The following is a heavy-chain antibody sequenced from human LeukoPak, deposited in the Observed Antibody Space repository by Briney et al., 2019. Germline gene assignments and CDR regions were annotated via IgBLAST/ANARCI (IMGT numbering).Heavy chain of an antibody. CDR3: ARVVGAYYKASDI. J-gene: IGHJ3*02. Sequence: PSETLSLTCTVSGGSISSYYWSWIRQPPGKGLEWIGYIYYSGSTNYNPSLKSRVTISVDTSKNQFSLKLSSVTAADTAVYYCARVVGAYYKASDIWGQGTMVTVSS. V-gene: IGHV4-59*01. D-gene: IGHD1-26*01. CDR2: IYYSGST. CDR1: GGSISSYY.